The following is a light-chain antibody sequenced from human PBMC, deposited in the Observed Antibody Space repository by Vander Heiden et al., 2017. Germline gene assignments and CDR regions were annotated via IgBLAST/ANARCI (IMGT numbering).Light chain of an antibody. CDR1: KIVLYSANNKNY. CDR2: WAS. J-gene: IGKJ4*01. Sequence: DIVITQSPDSPAVSLGEMTTINRTSHKIVLYSANNKNYPAWYQQKPGQPPKLLIYWASTRESGVPDRVSGSGSGTDFTLTISSLQAEDVAVYYCQQYYSTPPLTFGGGTKVEIK. CDR3: QQYYSTPPLT. V-gene: IGKV4-1*01.